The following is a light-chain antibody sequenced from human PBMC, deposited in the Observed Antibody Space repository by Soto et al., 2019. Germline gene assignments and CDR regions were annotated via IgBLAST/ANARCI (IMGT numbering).Light chain of an antibody. CDR3: HQYDSTPWT. V-gene: IGKV1-12*01. CDR2: TGS. CDR1: QAIDSW. Sequence: DIQMTQSPSSVSASVGDRVTITCRASQAIDSWLAWYQQKPGEAPKLLIFTGSLLHSGVPPRFSGSGSGTDFTLTISSLQPEDFATYYCHQYDSTPWTFGQGTKV. J-gene: IGKJ1*01.